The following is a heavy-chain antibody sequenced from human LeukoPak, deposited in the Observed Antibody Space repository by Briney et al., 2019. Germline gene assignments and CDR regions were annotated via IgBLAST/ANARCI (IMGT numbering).Heavy chain of an antibody. J-gene: IGHJ4*02. Sequence: SETLSLTCIVPGGSISTYSWNWIRQSPGRGLEWVGYRSHSGTTSYISSLRSRVTIPIDTSKNQLSLKLTSVTAADTAVYYCARWDDSAWAFGSWGPGTLVTVSS. CDR2: RSHSGTT. CDR1: GGSISTYS. D-gene: IGHD6-19*01. CDR3: ARWDDSAWAFGS. V-gene: IGHV4-59*08.